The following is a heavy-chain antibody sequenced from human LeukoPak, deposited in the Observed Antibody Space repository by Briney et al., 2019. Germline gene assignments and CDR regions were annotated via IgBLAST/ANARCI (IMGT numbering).Heavy chain of an antibody. CDR2: IYTSDST. Sequence: PSETLSLTCTVSGASISSGTYYWSWIRQPAGKGLEWIGRIYTSDSTNYNPSLKSRVIISVDTSKNQFSLKVNSVTAADTAVYYCATDYGDYFDYWGQGTLVTVSS. J-gene: IGHJ4*02. V-gene: IGHV4-61*02. CDR1: GASISSGTYY. CDR3: ATDYGDYFDY. D-gene: IGHD4-17*01.